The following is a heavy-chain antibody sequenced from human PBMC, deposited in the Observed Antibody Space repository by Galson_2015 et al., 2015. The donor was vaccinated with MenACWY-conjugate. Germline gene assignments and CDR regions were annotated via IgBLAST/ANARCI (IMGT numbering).Heavy chain of an antibody. Sequence: SVKVSCKASEYTFTSFAIHWVRQAPGQRLEWMGWINAGNGNTKYSQTFQGRLTVTSDTSAKTAYMELSSLRSEDTAVYYCARSPRDYDSGRNSFHHWGQGTLVTVSS. J-gene: IGHJ1*01. CDR3: ARSPRDYDSGRNSFHH. V-gene: IGHV1-3*01. D-gene: IGHD3-10*01. CDR2: INAGNGNT. CDR1: EYTFTSFA.